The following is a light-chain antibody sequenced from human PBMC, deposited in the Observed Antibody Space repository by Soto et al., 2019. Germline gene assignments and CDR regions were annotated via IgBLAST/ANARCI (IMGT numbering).Light chain of an antibody. CDR1: QTISSW. CDR3: QQYNTYSSLT. J-gene: IGKJ4*01. V-gene: IGKV1-5*01. Sequence: DIQMTQSPSTLSGSVGDRVTITCRASQTISSWLAWYQQKLGRAPRLLIYDASSLESGVPSRFSGSGYGTEFTLTISSLQPDDFATYYCQQYNTYSSLTFGGGTKVEIK. CDR2: DAS.